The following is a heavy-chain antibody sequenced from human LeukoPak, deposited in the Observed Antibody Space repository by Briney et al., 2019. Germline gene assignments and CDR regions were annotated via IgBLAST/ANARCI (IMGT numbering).Heavy chain of an antibody. V-gene: IGHV1-69*05. J-gene: IGHJ3*02. CDR1: GGTFSNYA. Sequence: ASVTVSCKPSGGTFSNYAISWVRQAPGQGLEWMGVTIPIFDTPNYAQKWQGRVTITTDESTSTAYMELRSLRPEDTAVYYCASQLFHLDSSGYSLDALDIWGQGTMVTVSS. CDR3: ASQLFHLDSSGYSLDALDI. CDR2: TIPIFDTP. D-gene: IGHD3-22*01.